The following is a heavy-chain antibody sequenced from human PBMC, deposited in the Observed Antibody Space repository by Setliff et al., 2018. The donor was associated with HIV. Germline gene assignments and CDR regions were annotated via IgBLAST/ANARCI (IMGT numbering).Heavy chain of an antibody. D-gene: IGHD1-1*01. CDR2: ISPDNGNT. CDR1: GYTFTDYF. CDR3: ARQLSNSFDY. V-gene: IGHV1-2*02. J-gene: IGHJ4*02. Sequence: ASVKVSCKSSGYTFTDYFMHWVRQAPGQGLEWMGGISPDNGNTRISQRFRGGVTMTRDRSINTAYMEFSGLTSDDTAIYYCARQLSNSFDYWGQGTLVTVSS.